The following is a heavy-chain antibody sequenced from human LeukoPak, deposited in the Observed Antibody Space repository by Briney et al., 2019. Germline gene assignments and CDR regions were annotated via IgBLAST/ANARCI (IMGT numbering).Heavy chain of an antibody. CDR3: ARDGEMATISPYFDY. CDR2: IIPIFGTA. V-gene: IGHV1-69*13. CDR1: GGTFSSYA. J-gene: IGHJ4*02. Sequence: SVKASCKASGGTFSSYAISWVRQAPGQGLEWMGGIIPIFGTANYAQKFQGRVTITADESTSTAYMELSSLRSEDTAVYYCARDGEMATISPYFDYWGQGTLVTVSS. D-gene: IGHD5-24*01.